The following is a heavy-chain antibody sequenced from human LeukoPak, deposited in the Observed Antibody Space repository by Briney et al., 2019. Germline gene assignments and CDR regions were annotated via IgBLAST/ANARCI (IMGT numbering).Heavy chain of an antibody. CDR3: AKDYRYCSSTSCLNYFDY. D-gene: IGHD2-2*01. CDR2: ISDDGINK. Sequence: PGGSLRLSCAASGFTFSSYSMHWVRQAPGKGLEWVAVISDDGINKYYADSVKGRFTISRDNSRNTLYLQMNSLRAEDTAVYYCAKDYRYCSSTSCLNYFDYWGQGTLVTVSS. J-gene: IGHJ4*02. CDR1: GFTFSSYS. V-gene: IGHV3-30-3*01.